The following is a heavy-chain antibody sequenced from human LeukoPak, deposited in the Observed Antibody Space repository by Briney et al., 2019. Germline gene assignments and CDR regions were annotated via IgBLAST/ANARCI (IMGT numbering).Heavy chain of an antibody. J-gene: IGHJ4*02. D-gene: IGHD6-19*01. Sequence: SGRSLRLSCVASGFTFDDFDMHWVRQAPGKGLEWVSGISWNSGSISYADSVKGRFTISRDNAKNSLYLQMNSLRAEDTALYYCAKSHSSGDDYWGQGTLVTVSS. CDR1: GFTFDDFD. V-gene: IGHV3-9*01. CDR3: AKSHSSGDDY. CDR2: ISWNSGSI.